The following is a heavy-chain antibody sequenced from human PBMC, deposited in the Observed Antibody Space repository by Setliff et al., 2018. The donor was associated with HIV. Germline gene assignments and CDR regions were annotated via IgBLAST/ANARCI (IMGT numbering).Heavy chain of an antibody. Sequence: ASVKVSCKASGYTFSNYVMQWVRQAPGQRLEWMGWISAGNGNTKYSQTFQDRVTITRDTSASTVYMEVVSLRSEDTAIYYCARHYFDSNSYYRPPFDSWGQGTPVTVSS. D-gene: IGHD3-22*01. CDR3: ARHYFDSNSYYRPPFDS. J-gene: IGHJ5*01. CDR2: ISAGNGNT. V-gene: IGHV1-3*01. CDR1: GYTFSNYV.